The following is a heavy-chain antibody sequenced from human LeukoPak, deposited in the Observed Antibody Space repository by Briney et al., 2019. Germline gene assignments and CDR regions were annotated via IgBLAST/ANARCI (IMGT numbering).Heavy chain of an antibody. J-gene: IGHJ6*02. D-gene: IGHD3-9*01. Sequence: GSLRLSCAASGFTFSSYAMHWVRQAPGKGLGWVAVISYDGSNKYYADSVKGRFTISRDNSKNTLYLQMNSLRAEDTAVYYCARGPQVYYDILTGYSRTDYYYYGMDVWGQGTTVTVFS. CDR1: GFTFSSYA. V-gene: IGHV3-30*04. CDR3: ARGPQVYYDILTGYSRTDYYYYGMDV. CDR2: ISYDGSNK.